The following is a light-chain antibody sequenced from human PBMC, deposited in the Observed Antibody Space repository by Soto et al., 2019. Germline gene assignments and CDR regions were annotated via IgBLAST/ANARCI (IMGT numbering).Light chain of an antibody. CDR2: GAS. J-gene: IGKJ1*01. CDR1: QSIRTW. Sequence: DIQMTQSPSTRSASVGDRVTITCRASQSIRTWLAWYQQKPGKAPKLLIYGASSLEGGVPSRFSGSGSGTEFTLTISSLQPDDFATYYCQQYSTYWTFGQGTTVEIK. CDR3: QQYSTYWT. V-gene: IGKV1-5*01.